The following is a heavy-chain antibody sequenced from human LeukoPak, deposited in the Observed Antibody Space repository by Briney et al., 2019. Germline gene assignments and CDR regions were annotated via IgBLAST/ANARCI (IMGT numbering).Heavy chain of an antibody. CDR3: ARHADTAILAPSDY. CDR1: GGSISSYY. D-gene: IGHD5-18*01. V-gene: IGHV4-59*08. Sequence: PSETLSLTCTVSGGSISSYYWSWIRQPPGKGLEWIGYIYNTGNTKNNPSLKSRVTISVDTSKNQFSLKLSSVTAADTAVFYCARHADTAILAPSDYWGQGTLVTVSS. CDR2: IYNTGNT. J-gene: IGHJ4*02.